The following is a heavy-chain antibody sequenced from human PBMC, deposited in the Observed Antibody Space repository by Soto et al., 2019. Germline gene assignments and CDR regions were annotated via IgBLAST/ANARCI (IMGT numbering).Heavy chain of an antibody. CDR3: ARDLGGYDYHYGLAF. Sequence: SVKVSCKASGGTFRRYAISWVRQAPGQGLEWMGGIIPIFGTANYAQKFQGRVTITADESTSTAYMELSSLRSEDTAVYYCARDLGGYDYHYGLAFWGRGTTVTVFS. J-gene: IGHJ6*02. CDR1: GGTFRRYA. V-gene: IGHV1-69*13. D-gene: IGHD5-12*01. CDR2: IIPIFGTA.